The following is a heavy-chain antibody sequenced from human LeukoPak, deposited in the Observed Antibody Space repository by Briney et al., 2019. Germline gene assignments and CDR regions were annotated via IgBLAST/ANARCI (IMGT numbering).Heavy chain of an antibody. V-gene: IGHV1-69*06. CDR2: IIPIFGTA. D-gene: IGHD2-15*01. CDR3: AREWSNAFDI. CDR1: GGTFSSYA. J-gene: IGHJ3*02. Sequence: SVKVSCKASGGTFSSYAISWVRQAPGQGLEWMGGIIPIFGTANHAQKFQGRVTITADKSTSTAYMELSSLRSEDTAVYYCAREWSNAFDIWGQGTMVTVSS.